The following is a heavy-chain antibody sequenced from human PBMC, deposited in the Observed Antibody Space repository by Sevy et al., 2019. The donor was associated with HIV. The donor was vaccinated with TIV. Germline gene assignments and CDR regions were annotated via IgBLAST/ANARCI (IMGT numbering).Heavy chain of an antibody. Sequence: GGSLRLSCAASGFTFNNFAMHWVRLAPGKGPEWVAVVSSDGAITYYADSVKGRFTVSRDNSKNTVYLQMSSLRTADTARSYCANAYSVSYYIPSDAFDIWGQGTMVTVSS. V-gene: IGHV3-30-3*01. CDR1: GFTFNNFA. J-gene: IGHJ3*02. D-gene: IGHD1-26*01. CDR2: VSSDGAIT. CDR3: ANAYSVSYYIPSDAFDI.